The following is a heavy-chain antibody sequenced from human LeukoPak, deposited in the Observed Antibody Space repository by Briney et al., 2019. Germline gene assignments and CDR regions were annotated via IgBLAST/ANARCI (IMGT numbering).Heavy chain of an antibody. J-gene: IGHJ6*02. D-gene: IGHD2-15*01. V-gene: IGHV3-30*04. Sequence: PGRSLRLSCAASGFTFSSYAMHWVRQAPGKGLEWVAVISYDGSNKYYADSVKGRFTISRDNSKNTLYLQMNSLRAEDTAVYYCASAGVVVAVRFGMDVWGQGTTVTVSS. CDR1: GFTFSSYA. CDR2: ISYDGSNK. CDR3: ASAGVVVAVRFGMDV.